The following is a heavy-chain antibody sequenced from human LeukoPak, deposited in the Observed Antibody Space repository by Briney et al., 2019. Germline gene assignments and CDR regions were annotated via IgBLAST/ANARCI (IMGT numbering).Heavy chain of an antibody. CDR2: ISGSGGRT. CDR1: GFTFSSHG. V-gene: IGHV3-23*01. D-gene: IGHD2/OR15-2a*01. CDR3: ARGAFYDY. J-gene: IGHJ4*02. Sequence: PGGSLRLSCAASGFTFSSHGMNWVRQAPGKGLEWVSGISGSGGRTYYADSVKGRFTISRDNSKNTLYVQMNSLRAEDTAVYFCARGAFYDYWGQGTLVTVSS.